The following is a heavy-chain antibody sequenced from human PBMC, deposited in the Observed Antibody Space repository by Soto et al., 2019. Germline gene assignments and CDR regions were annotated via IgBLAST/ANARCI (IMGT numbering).Heavy chain of an antibody. CDR3: AREGLVLVPTTVTSDYYYYAMDV. V-gene: IGHV1-18*01. Sequence: GASVKVSCKASGYTFTSYGISWVRQAPGQGLEGMGWISAYNGNTNYAQKLQGRVTMTTDTSTSTAYMELRSLRSEDTAVYYCAREGLVLVPTTVTSDYYYYAMDVWGQGTTVTVSS. CDR1: GYTFTSYG. CDR2: ISAYNGNT. D-gene: IGHD2-2*01. J-gene: IGHJ6*02.